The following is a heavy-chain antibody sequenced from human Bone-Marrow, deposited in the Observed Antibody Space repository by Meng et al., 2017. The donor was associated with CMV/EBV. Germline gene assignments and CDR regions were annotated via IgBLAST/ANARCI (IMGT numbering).Heavy chain of an antibody. CDR2: ISSSSSYI. Sequence: GGSLRLSCAASGFTFSSYSMNWVRQAPGKGLEWVSSISSSSSYIYYADSVKGRFTISRDNAKNSLYLQMNSLRAEDTAVYYCASFAVTTLSWYFDLWGRGTLVTVSS. CDR3: ASFAVTTLSWYFDL. D-gene: IGHD4-17*01. J-gene: IGHJ2*01. CDR1: GFTFSSYS. V-gene: IGHV3-21*01.